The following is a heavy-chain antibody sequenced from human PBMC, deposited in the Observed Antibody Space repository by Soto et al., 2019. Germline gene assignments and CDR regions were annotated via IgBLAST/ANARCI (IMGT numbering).Heavy chain of an antibody. V-gene: IGHV4-34*01. J-gene: IGHJ6*02. CDR2: INHSGST. D-gene: IGHD1-7*01. CDR1: GWSFSGYY. Sequence: PXETLSLTCAVYGWSFSGYYWSWIRQPPGKGLEWIGEINHSGSTNYNPSLKSRVTISVDTSKNQFSLKLSSVTAADTAVYYCAREEELPYYYYGMDVWGQGTTVTVSS. CDR3: AREEELPYYYYGMDV.